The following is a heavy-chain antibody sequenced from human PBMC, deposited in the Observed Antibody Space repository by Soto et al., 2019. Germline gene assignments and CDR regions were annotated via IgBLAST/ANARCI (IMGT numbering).Heavy chain of an antibody. D-gene: IGHD2-15*01. Sequence: EVQLLESGGGLVQPGGSLRLSCAASGFTFSSYAMSWVRQAPGKGLEWVSAISGSGGSTYYADSVKGRFTISRDNSKNTLYLQMSSLRAEDTAVYYCAKETVVVAATVYYFDYWGQGTLVTVSS. CDR1: GFTFSSYA. V-gene: IGHV3-23*01. CDR2: ISGSGGST. CDR3: AKETVVVAATVYYFDY. J-gene: IGHJ4*02.